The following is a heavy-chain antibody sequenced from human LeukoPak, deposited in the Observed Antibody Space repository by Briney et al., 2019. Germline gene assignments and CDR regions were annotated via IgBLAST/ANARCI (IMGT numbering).Heavy chain of an antibody. Sequence: GGSLRLSCAASGFTFSSYGMHWVRQAPGKGLERVAVIWYDGSNKYYADSVKGRFTISRDNSKNTLYLQMNSLRAEDTAVYYCARGRYCSGGSCYSLYFQHWGQGTLVTVSS. J-gene: IGHJ1*01. D-gene: IGHD2-15*01. CDR2: IWYDGSNK. CDR3: ARGRYCSGGSCYSLYFQH. V-gene: IGHV3-33*01. CDR1: GFTFSSYG.